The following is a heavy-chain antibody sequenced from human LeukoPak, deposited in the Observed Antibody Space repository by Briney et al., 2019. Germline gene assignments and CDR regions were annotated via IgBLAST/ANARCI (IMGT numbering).Heavy chain of an antibody. J-gene: IGHJ4*02. Sequence: GGSLRLSCAASGFTVSSNYMSWVRQAPGKGLEWVSVIYSGGSTYYADSVKGRFTISRDNSKNTLYLQMNSLRAEDTAVYYCAAAVAVAYYFDYWGQGTLVTVSS. CDR3: AAAVAVAYYFDY. CDR2: IYSGGST. V-gene: IGHV3-53*01. CDR1: GFTVSSNY. D-gene: IGHD6-19*01.